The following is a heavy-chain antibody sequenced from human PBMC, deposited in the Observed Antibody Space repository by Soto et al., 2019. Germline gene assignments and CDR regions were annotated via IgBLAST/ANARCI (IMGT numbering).Heavy chain of an antibody. D-gene: IGHD3-10*01. CDR3: AREGPREILWFGEFLGPDAFDI. V-gene: IGHV1-18*01. J-gene: IGHJ3*02. CDR2: ISAYNGNT. CDR1: GYTFTSYG. Sequence: GASVKVSCKASGYTFTSYGISWVRQAPGQGLEWMGWISAYNGNTNYAQKLQGRVTMTTDTSTSTAYMELRSLRSDDTAVYYCAREGPREILWFGEFLGPDAFDIWGQGTMVT.